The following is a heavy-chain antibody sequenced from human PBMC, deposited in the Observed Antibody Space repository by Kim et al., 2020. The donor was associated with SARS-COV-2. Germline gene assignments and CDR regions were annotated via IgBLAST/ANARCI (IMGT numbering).Heavy chain of an antibody. V-gene: IGHV5-51*01. J-gene: IGHJ4*02. CDR2: DT. D-gene: IGHD6-13*01. Sequence: DTGYSPSFQGQVTISADKSISTAYLQWSSLKASDTAMYYCARGGYSSPDYWGQGTLVTVSS. CDR3: ARGGYSSPDY.